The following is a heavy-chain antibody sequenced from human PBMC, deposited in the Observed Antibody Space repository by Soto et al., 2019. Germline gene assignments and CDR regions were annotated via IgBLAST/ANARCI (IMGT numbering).Heavy chain of an antibody. CDR2: IYYSGST. Sequence: SETLSLTCTVSGGSISSSSYYWGWIRQPPGKGLEWIGSIYYSGSTYYNPSLKSRVTISVDTSKNQFSLKLSSVTAADTAVYYCARLPSSYDILTGYRSPNPYYYYMDVWGKGTTVTVSS. CDR3: ARLPSSYDILTGYRSPNPYYYYMDV. CDR1: GGSISSSSYY. J-gene: IGHJ6*03. D-gene: IGHD3-9*01. V-gene: IGHV4-39*01.